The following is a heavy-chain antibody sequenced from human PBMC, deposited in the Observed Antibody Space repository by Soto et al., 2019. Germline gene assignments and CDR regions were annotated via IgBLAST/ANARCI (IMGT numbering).Heavy chain of an antibody. V-gene: IGHV4-59*01. J-gene: IGHJ6*02. CDR1: GGSIRGSD. CDR3: ARDLWGYCGTDCYPLDV. Sequence: SGTLALTCTVSGGSIRGSDWSWIRQPPGKGLEWIGYMYNTGSTVYNPSFKSRVTISVDTSKSQFSLRLNSVTAADTAVYYCARDLWGYCGTDCYPLDVWGQGTTVTVSS. CDR2: MYNTGST. D-gene: IGHD2-21*02.